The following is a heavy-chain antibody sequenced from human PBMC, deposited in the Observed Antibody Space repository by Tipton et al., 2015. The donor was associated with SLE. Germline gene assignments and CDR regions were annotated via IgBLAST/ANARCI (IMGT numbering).Heavy chain of an antibody. J-gene: IGHJ4*02. CDR2: IDSDAAT. Sequence: SLRLSCAASGFSVRNNYMSWVRQAPGKGLEWVSVIDSDAATYYADSVKGRFTISRDNSKNTLYLQMDSLRAEDTAVYYCARDLTVTTPFDYWGQGTLVTVSS. CDR1: GFSVRNNY. V-gene: IGHV3-53*05. D-gene: IGHD4-17*01. CDR3: ARDLTVTTPFDY.